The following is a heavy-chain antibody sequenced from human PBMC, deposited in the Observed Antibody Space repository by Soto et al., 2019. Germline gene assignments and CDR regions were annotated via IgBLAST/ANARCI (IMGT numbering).Heavy chain of an antibody. V-gene: IGHV4-30-4*01. D-gene: IGHD3-22*01. CDR2: IYYSGST. CDR1: GGSFNIGDYY. Sequence: SETLSLTCTVSGGSFNIGDYYWSWIRQPPGKGLEWIGSIYYSGSTYYNPSLKSRISISVDTSKNQSSLRLSSVTAAGTAVYYCASARFYYDSSEGRYGMGVWGQGTTVTVSS. J-gene: IGHJ6*02. CDR3: ASARFYYDSSEGRYGMGV.